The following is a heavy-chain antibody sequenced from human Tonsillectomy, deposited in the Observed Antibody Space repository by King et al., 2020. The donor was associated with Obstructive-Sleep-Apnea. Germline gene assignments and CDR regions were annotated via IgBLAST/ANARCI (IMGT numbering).Heavy chain of an antibody. Sequence: VQLVESGGGVVQPGRSLGLSCAASGFTFSIDDMHWVRQAPGKGLEWVAAISYDGSNKYYADSVKGRFTISRDNSKNTLYLQMNSLRAEDTAVYYCAKASGGWPQIIDYWGQGTLVTVSS. CDR1: GFTFSIDD. CDR2: ISYDGSNK. J-gene: IGHJ4*02. V-gene: IGHV3-30*18. CDR3: AKASGGWPQIIDY. D-gene: IGHD3-16*01.